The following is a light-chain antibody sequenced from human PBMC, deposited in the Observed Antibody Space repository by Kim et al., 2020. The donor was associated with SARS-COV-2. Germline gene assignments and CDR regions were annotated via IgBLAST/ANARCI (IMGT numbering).Light chain of an antibody. CDR3: QVWDITTVI. Sequence: ELTQPLSVSVALGQTAKITCGGNIIESKNVHWYQQKPGQAPVLVIYRDTNRPSGIPERFSGSNSGNTASLIISRAQAGDEAEYYCQVWDITTVIFGGGTQLTVL. V-gene: IGLV3-9*01. J-gene: IGLJ2*01. CDR2: RDT. CDR1: IIESKN.